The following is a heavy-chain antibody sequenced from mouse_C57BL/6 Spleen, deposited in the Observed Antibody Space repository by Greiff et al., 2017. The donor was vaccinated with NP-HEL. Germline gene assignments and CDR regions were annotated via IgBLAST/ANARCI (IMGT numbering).Heavy chain of an antibody. D-gene: IGHD2-1*01. CDR2: IRNKANGYTT. CDR3: AREDGNPFDY. Sequence: DVHLVESGGGLVQPGGSLSLSCAASGFTFTDYYMSWVRQPPGKALEWLGFIRNKANGYTTEYSASVKGRFTISRDNSQSILYLQMNALRAEDSATYDCAREDGNPFDYWGQGTTLTVSS. V-gene: IGHV7-3*01. CDR1: GFTFTDYY. J-gene: IGHJ2*01.